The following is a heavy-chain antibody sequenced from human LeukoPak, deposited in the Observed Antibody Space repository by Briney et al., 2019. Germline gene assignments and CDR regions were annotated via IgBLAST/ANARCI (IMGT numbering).Heavy chain of an antibody. V-gene: IGHV1-18*01. CDR3: AGGGVHFDY. Sequence: ASVKVSCKDSGYTFTSYGISWVRPAPGQGREWMGWISAYNGNTNYAQKPQGRVTMTTHTSTSTAYMELRSLRSDDPAVYYCAGGGVHFDYWGQGTLVTVSS. J-gene: IGHJ4*02. CDR2: ISAYNGNT. D-gene: IGHD3-16*01. CDR1: GYTFTSYG.